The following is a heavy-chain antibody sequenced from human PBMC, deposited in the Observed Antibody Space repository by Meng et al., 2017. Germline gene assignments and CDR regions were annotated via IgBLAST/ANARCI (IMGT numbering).Heavy chain of an antibody. V-gene: IGHV3-74*01. J-gene: IGHJ6*02. CDR3: ARDSSYGCYAGYYYYYYGMDV. Sequence: GGSLRLSCAASGFTFSSYWMHWVRQAPGEGLVWVSRINSDGSSTSYAVSMQGRFTISGDNATNTLYLQMNSLRAEDTAVYYCARDSSYGCYAGYYYYYYGMDVWGQGTTVTVSS. CDR1: GFTFSSYW. CDR2: INSDGSST. D-gene: IGHD5-12*01.